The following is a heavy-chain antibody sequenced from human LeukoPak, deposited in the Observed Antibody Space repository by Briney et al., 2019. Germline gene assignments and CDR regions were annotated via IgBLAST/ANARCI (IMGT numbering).Heavy chain of an antibody. J-gene: IGHJ4*02. V-gene: IGHV3-30-3*01. D-gene: IGHD6-13*01. CDR3: ARDTGSSWSVFFDY. Sequence: GGSLRLSCAASGFTFSSYAMHWVRQAPGKGLEWVAVISYDGSNKYYADSVKGRFTISRDNSKNTLYLQMNSLRAEDTAVYYCARDTGSSWSVFFDYWGQGTLVTVSS. CDR1: GFTFSSYA. CDR2: ISYDGSNK.